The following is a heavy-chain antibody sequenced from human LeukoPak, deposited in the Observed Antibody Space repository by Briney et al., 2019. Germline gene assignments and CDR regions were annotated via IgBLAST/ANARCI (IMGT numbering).Heavy chain of an antibody. D-gene: IGHD3-10*01. CDR1: GYTFTGYY. V-gene: IGHV1-2*02. CDR2: INPNSGGT. CDR3: ARASDGSGTTYYFDY. Sequence: GASVKVSCKASGYTFTGYYMHWVRQAPGQGLEWMGWINPNSGGTNYAQKFQGRVTMTRDTFISTAYMELRRLRSDDTAVYYCARASDGSGTTYYFDYWGQGTLVTVSS. J-gene: IGHJ4*02.